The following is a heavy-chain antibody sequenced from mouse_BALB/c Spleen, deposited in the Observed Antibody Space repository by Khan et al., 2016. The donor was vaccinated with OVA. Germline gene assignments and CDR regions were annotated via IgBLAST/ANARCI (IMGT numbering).Heavy chain of an antibody. CDR2: ISPGSGTP. Sequence: DLVKPGASVKLSCKASGYTFTSYWINWIKQRPGQGLEWIGRISPGSGTPYYNEMFKGKATLTVDTSSSTAYIQLSSLSSEYSAVYFCARENYYGSSHYAMDYWGQGTSVTASS. V-gene: IGHV1S41*01. CDR1: GYTFTSYW. J-gene: IGHJ4*01. D-gene: IGHD1-1*01. CDR3: ARENYYGSSHYAMDY.